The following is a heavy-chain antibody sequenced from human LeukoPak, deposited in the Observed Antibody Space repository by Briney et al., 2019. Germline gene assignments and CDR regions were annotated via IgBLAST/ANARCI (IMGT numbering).Heavy chain of an antibody. Sequence: PGGSVRLSCAASGFTFSSYAMSWVRRAPGKGLEWVSVISGSGGSSGSGGSTYYVDSVKGRFTISRDNSMNTVYLQMNSLTAEDTAEYYCAKDRVVRGVMGAFDIWGQGTMVTVSS. D-gene: IGHD3-10*01. CDR1: GFTFSSYA. CDR3: AKDRVVRGVMGAFDI. CDR2: ISGSGGSSGSGGST. J-gene: IGHJ3*02. V-gene: IGHV3-23*01.